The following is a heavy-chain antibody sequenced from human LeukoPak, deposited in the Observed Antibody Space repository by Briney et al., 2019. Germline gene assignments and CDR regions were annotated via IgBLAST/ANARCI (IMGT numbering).Heavy chain of an antibody. CDR3: AKLISDIVVVPAAEDAFDI. Sequence: GGSLRLSCAASGFTFSSYGMHWVRQAPGKGLEWVAFIRYDGSNKYYADSVKGRFTISRDNSKNTLYLQMNSLRAEDTAVYYCAKLISDIVVVPAAEDAFDIWGQGTMVTVSS. CDR2: IRYDGSNK. J-gene: IGHJ3*02. D-gene: IGHD2-2*01. V-gene: IGHV3-30*02. CDR1: GFTFSSYG.